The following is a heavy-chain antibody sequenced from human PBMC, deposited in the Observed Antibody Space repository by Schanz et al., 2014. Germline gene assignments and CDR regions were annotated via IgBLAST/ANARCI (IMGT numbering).Heavy chain of an antibody. CDR3: AKESEIVVVVGTSMSGDFHH. J-gene: IGHJ1*01. V-gene: IGHV3-48*01. D-gene: IGHD2-15*01. CDR1: GITFSGYS. CDR2: ISGSSSTK. Sequence: DVQLLESGGGLVQPGESLRLSCAASGITFSGYSMNWVRQAPGKGLEWVSYISGSSSTKYYADSVKGRFTISRDNSRNTVYLQMSSLRAEDTAVYFCAKESEIVVVVGTSMSGDFHHWGQGTLVTGSS.